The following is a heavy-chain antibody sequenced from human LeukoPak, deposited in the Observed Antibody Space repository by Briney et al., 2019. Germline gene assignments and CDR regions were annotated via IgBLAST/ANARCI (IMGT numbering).Heavy chain of an antibody. CDR2: ISYDGSNK. V-gene: IGHV3-30-3*01. J-gene: IGHJ4*02. CDR1: GFTFSSYA. CDR3: AKDQYSSRGFDY. D-gene: IGHD6-13*01. Sequence: PGGSLRLSCAASGFTFSSYAMHWVRQAPGKGLEWVAVISYDGSNKYYADSVKGRFTISRDNSKNTLYLQMNSLRAEDTAVYYCAKDQYSSRGFDYWGQGTLVTVSS.